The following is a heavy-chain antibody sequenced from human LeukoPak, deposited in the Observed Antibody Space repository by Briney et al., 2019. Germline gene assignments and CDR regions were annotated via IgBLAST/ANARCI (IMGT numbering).Heavy chain of an antibody. J-gene: IGHJ4*02. D-gene: IGHD2-15*01. V-gene: IGHV4-61*02. CDR1: GGSISSGSYY. CDR3: ARARPRYARQGVVFDY. CDR2: IYTSGST. Sequence: SETLSLTCTVSGGSISSGSYYWSWIRQPAGKELEWIGRIYTSGSTNYNPSLKSRVTVSIDTSKNQFSLKLSSVTAADTAVYYCARARPRYARQGVVFDYWGQGTLVTVSS.